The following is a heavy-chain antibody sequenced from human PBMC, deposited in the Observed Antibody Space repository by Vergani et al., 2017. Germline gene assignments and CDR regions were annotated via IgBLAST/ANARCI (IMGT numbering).Heavy chain of an antibody. J-gene: IGHJ4*02. CDR2: IQFDGSNQ. CDR3: AKHFSGWGSDY. Sequence: QVQLVESGGGVVQRWGSLTLTCATSGFTLSNYDMQWIRQGPGKGLEFVAFIQFDGSNQYYADSVKGRFTLSRDFSKNTLYLQMNSLRTDDTATYYCAKHFSGWGSDYWGQGTQVIVSS. V-gene: IGHV3-30*02. CDR1: GFTLSNYD. D-gene: IGHD6-19*01.